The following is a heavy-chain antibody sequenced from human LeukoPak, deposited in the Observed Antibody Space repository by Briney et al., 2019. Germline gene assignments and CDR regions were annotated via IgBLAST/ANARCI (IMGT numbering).Heavy chain of an antibody. V-gene: IGHV3-23*01. J-gene: IGHJ5*02. CDR2: FSGSGGST. D-gene: IGHD6-13*01. CDR1: GFTFSSYA. CDR3: AKRVAGANWFDP. Sequence: GGSLRLSCAASGFTFSSYAMSWVRQAPGKGLECISGFSGSGGSTYYADSVKGRFTISRDNSKNTLYLQMNSLRAEDTAVYYCAKRVAGANWFDPWGQGTLVTVSS.